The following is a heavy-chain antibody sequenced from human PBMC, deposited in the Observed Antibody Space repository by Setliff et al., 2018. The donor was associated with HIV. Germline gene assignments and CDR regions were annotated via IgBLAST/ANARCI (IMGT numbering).Heavy chain of an antibody. V-gene: IGHV3-30*02. Sequence: GGSLRLSCAASGFTFSVHGMHWVRKAPGRGLEWVAFINYDEGYEYYADSVQGRVTISRENSKNTVDLQMISLRAEDTAVYYCAKTREINNFWSGIDYWGQGTLVTVSS. J-gene: IGHJ4*02. CDR1: GFTFSVHG. CDR3: AKTREINNFWSGIDY. CDR2: INYDEGYE. D-gene: IGHD3-3*01.